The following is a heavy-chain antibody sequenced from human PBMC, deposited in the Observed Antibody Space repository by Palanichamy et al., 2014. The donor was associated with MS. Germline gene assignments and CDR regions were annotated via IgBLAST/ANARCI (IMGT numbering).Heavy chain of an antibody. CDR2: INQDGSAT. J-gene: IGHJ4*02. D-gene: IGHD2-15*01. V-gene: IGHV3-7*01. CDR1: GFDFSNSW. Sequence: EVVLVESWGRLGPAGGSLRLSCAASGFDFSNSWMSWVRQAPRGGLQWVANINQDGSATYYVDSLRGRFTISRDNAENSLYLQMEGLRVEDTAFYYCVRSSYYSDPLNWVYWGQGALVTVSP. CDR3: VRSSYYSDPLNWVY.